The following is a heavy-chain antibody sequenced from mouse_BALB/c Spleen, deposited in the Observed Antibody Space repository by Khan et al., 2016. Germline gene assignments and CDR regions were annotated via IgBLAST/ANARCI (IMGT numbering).Heavy chain of an antibody. V-gene: IGHV9-3-1*01. Sequence: QIQLVQSGPELKKPGETVKISCKASGYTFTNYGMNWVKQAPGKGLKWMGWINTYTGEPTYTDDFKGRFAFSLETSASTAYLQINNLKTEDTATYFCARNGNGIYAMDYWGQGTSVTVSS. J-gene: IGHJ4*01. CDR2: INTYTGEP. CDR3: ARNGNGIYAMDY. D-gene: IGHD2-1*01. CDR1: GYTFTNYG.